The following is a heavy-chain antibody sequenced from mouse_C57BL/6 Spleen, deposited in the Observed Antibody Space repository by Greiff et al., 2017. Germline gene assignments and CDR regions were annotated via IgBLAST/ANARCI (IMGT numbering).Heavy chain of an antibody. CDR1: GFTFTDYY. D-gene: IGHD1-1*01. J-gene: IGHJ4*01. CDR3: AMLLTSYAMDY. Sequence: EVKLVESGGGLVQPGGSLSLSCAASGFTFTDYYMSWVRQPPGKALEWLGFIRNKANGYTTEYSASVKGRFTISRDNSQSILYLQMNALRAEDSATYYCAMLLTSYAMDYWGQGTSVTVSS. V-gene: IGHV7-3*01. CDR2: IRNKANGYTT.